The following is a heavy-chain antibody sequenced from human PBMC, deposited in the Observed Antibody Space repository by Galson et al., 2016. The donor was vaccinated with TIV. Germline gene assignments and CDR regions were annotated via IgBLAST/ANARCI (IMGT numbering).Heavy chain of an antibody. V-gene: IGHV3-53*01. J-gene: IGHJ4*02. D-gene: IGHD3-22*01. CDR3: ARELGESASENYYPGFDY. Sequence: SLRLSCAASGFTVSSNFMSWVRQAPGKGLEWISIIYSDGRTYYTESVKGRFTISRDDSRNTLYLQMNALRAEDTAIYYCARELGESASENYYPGFDYWGQGTLVTVSS. CDR2: IYSDGRT. CDR1: GFTVSSNF.